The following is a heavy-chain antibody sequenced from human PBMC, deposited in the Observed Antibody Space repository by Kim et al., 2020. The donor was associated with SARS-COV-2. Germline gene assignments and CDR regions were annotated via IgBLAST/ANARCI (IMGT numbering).Heavy chain of an antibody. Sequence: GGSLRLSCAAAGFIVSDSYLSWVRQAPGKGLEWISMIHSDGTTYYADSVMGRFTISRDTSKNTLYLQMNSLRAEDTAVYYCRRGHWGVSTSWGQGTRITISS. J-gene: IGHJ4*02. CDR1: GFIVSDSY. CDR2: IHSDGTT. CDR3: RRGHWGVSTS. D-gene: IGHD7-27*01. V-gene: IGHV3-53*01.